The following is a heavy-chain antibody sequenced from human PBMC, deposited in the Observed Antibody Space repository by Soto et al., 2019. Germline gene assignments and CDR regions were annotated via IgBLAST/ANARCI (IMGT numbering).Heavy chain of an antibody. CDR3: ARSHDSSCPYDY. Sequence: QVQLVQSGAEVKKPGSSVKVSCKASGVTFSSYAISWVRQAPGQGLEWMGGIIPIFGTANYAQKFQGRVTITADESTSTAYMELSSLRSEDPAVYDGARSHDSSCPYDYCGQGTLVTVSS. CDR1: GVTFSSYA. CDR2: IIPIFGTA. D-gene: IGHD3-22*01. V-gene: IGHV1-69*01. J-gene: IGHJ4*02.